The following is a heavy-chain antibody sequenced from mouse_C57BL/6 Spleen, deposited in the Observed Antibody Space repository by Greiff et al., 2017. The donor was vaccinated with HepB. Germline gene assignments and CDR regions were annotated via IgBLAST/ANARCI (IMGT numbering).Heavy chain of an antibody. CDR3: ARQNYYGSSYGYFDV. Sequence: DVMLVESGGGLVQPGGSLKLSCAASGFTFSDYGMAWVRQAPRKGPEWVAFISNLAYSIYYADTVTGRFTISRENAENTLYLEMSSLRSEDTAMYYCARQNYYGSSYGYFDVWGTGTTVTVSS. D-gene: IGHD1-1*01. CDR1: GFTFSDYG. CDR2: ISNLAYSI. J-gene: IGHJ1*03. V-gene: IGHV5-15*01.